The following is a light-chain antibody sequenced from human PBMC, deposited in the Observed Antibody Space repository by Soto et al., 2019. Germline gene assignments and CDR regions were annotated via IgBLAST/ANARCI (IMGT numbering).Light chain of an antibody. CDR1: QSISSW. V-gene: IGKV1-5*03. J-gene: IGKJ4*01. CDR2: KTS. Sequence: DIQMTQSPSTLSASVGDRVTITCRASQSISSWLAWYQQKPGKAPKLLIYKTSNLESGVPSRFSGSGSGTEFSHTISSLQPDDFATYYCQQYKSFSLTFGGGTRVEVK. CDR3: QQYKSFSLT.